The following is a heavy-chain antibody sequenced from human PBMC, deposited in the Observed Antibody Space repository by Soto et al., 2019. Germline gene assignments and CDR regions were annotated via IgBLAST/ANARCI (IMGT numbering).Heavy chain of an antibody. D-gene: IGHD3-16*01. Sequence: QAGGSLRLSCAASGFIFTNYWMHWVRQAPGERLVWVARISGDGTTTTYVDSAKGRFTISKDNAKNTVYLQMNGLRTEDTAVYYCGRGSGPRGRPYWGQGITVTVSS. CDR3: GRGSGPRGRPY. J-gene: IGHJ1*01. V-gene: IGHV3-74*01. CDR2: ISGDGTTT. CDR1: GFIFTNYW.